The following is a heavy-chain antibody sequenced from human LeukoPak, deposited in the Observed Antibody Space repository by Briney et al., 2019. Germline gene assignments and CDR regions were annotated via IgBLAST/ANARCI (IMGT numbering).Heavy chain of an antibody. Sequence: SETLSLTCTVSGGSISSYYWSWIRQPPGKGLEWIGYIYYSGSTNNNPSLKSRVTISVDTSKNQFSLKLSSVTAADTAVYYCARHVRSGDTATFDYWGQGTLVTVSS. CDR1: GGSISSYY. D-gene: IGHD7-27*01. J-gene: IGHJ4*02. V-gene: IGHV4-59*08. CDR3: ARHVRSGDTATFDY. CDR2: IYYSGST.